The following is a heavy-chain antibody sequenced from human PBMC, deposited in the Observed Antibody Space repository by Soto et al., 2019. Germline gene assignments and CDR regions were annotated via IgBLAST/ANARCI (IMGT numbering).Heavy chain of an antibody. CDR3: AKVSASAITGTQVLRAGYFDY. Sequence: PGGSLRLSCTASGFTFSSYGMHWVRQAPGKGLEWVAVISYDGSNKYYADSVKGRFTISRDNSKNTLYLQMNSLRAEDTAVYYCAKVSASAITGTQVLRAGYFDYWGQGTLVTVSS. CDR1: GFTFSSYG. V-gene: IGHV3-30*18. CDR2: ISYDGSNK. J-gene: IGHJ4*02. D-gene: IGHD1-7*01.